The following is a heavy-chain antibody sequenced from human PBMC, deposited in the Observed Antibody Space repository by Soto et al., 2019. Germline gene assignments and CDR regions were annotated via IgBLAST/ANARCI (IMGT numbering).Heavy chain of an antibody. CDR2: IYPGDSET. CDR1: GYSFTSYW. V-gene: IGHV5-51*01. J-gene: IGHJ4*02. Sequence: GESLKISCKGSGYSFTSYWIGWVRQMPGKGLEWMGIIYPGDSETRYSPSFEGQVTISVDKSTSTAYLQWSSLKTSDTAMYYCARLGTMAEPDGWGQGTLVTVSS. CDR3: ARLGTMAEPDG. D-gene: IGHD1-7*01.